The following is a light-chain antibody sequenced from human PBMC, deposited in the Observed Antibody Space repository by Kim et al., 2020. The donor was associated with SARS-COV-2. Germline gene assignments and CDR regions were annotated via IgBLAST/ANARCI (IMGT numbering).Light chain of an antibody. Sequence: ASVKLTCTLCSGHTTYAIAWHQQQPEKGPRFLMKLYNDGSHTRGDGIPDRFSGSSSGAERYLTISSLQSEDEADYYCQTWGTGIWVFGGGTQLTVL. CDR1: SGHTTYA. CDR3: QTWGTGIWV. V-gene: IGLV4-69*01. CDR2: LYNDGSH. J-gene: IGLJ3*02.